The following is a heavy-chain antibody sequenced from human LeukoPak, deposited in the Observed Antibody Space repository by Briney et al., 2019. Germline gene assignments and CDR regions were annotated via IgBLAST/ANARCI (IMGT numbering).Heavy chain of an antibody. D-gene: IGHD6-13*01. CDR2: ISGSGGST. CDR3: AKGTGYSSSYYFDY. CDR1: GFTLTNYA. V-gene: IGHV3-23*01. J-gene: IGHJ4*02. Sequence: GGSLRLSCSASGFTLTNYAMSWVRQAPGKGLEWVSAISGSGGSTYYADSVKGRFTISRANSKNTLYLQMNSLRAEDTAVYYCAKGTGYSSSYYFDYWGQGTLVTVSS.